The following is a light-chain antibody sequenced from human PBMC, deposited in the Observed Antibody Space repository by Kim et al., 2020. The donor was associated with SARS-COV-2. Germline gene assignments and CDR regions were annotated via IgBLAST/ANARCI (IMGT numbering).Light chain of an antibody. Sequence: GKTVTIACTRSSGSIDDNYVQWYQQRPGGVPTTVIYEDDQRPSGVSDRFSGSIDNSSNSASLTISGLRTEDEADYYCQSYNRDNVIFGGGTQLTFL. CDR1: SGSIDDNY. CDR3: QSYNRDNVI. CDR2: EDD. J-gene: IGLJ2*01. V-gene: IGLV6-57*03.